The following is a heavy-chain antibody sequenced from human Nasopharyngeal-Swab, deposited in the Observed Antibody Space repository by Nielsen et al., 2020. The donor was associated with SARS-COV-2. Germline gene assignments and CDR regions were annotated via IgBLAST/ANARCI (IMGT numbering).Heavy chain of an antibody. CDR2: IFPGDSDT. J-gene: IGHJ6*02. CDR3: AIGAAVGTLFHGMDV. V-gene: IGHV5-51*01. D-gene: IGHD1-26*01. CDR1: GYRFTDYW. Sequence: GESLKISCATSGYRFTDYWIAWVRQAPGKGLECMGTIFPGDSDTRYSPSFEGRVIISVDQSITTAYLHWTSLKASDTAKYYCAIGAAVGTLFHGMDVWGQGTMVTVSS.